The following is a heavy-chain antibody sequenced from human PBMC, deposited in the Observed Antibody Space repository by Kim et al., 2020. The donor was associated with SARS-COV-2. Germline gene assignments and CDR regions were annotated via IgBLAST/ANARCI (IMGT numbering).Heavy chain of an antibody. V-gene: IGHV1-69*04. J-gene: IGHJ4*02. CDR3: ARDKLDYGSGSYAS. D-gene: IGHD3-10*01. Sequence: AQEFPGRVTITADKSTGTAYMELSSLRSEDTAVYYCARDKLDYGSGSYASWGQGTLVTVSS.